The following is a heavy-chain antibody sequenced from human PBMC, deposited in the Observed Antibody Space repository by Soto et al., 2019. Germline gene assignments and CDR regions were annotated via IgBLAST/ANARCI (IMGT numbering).Heavy chain of an antibody. Sequence: ASVKVSCKASGYTFTSYAMHWVRQAPGQRLEWMGWINAGNGNTKYSQKFQGRVTITRDTSASTAYMELSSLRSEDTAVYYCARDLMREPTYYYGMDVWGQGATVTVSS. CDR2: INAGNGNT. J-gene: IGHJ6*02. CDR1: GYTFTSYA. CDR3: ARDLMREPTYYYGMDV. V-gene: IGHV1-3*01. D-gene: IGHD1-26*01.